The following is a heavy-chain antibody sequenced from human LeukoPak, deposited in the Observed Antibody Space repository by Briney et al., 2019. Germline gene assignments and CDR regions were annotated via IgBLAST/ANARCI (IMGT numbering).Heavy chain of an antibody. D-gene: IGHD6-13*01. CDR1: GFTFSSYW. Sequence: PGGSLRLSCAASGFTFSSYWMSWVRQAPGKGLEWVANIKQDGSEKYYVDSVKGRFTISRDNAKNSLYLQMNSLRAEGTAVYYCARDGAIAAAGTRYWGQGTLVTVSS. CDR2: IKQDGSEK. J-gene: IGHJ4*02. V-gene: IGHV3-7*01. CDR3: ARDGAIAAAGTRY.